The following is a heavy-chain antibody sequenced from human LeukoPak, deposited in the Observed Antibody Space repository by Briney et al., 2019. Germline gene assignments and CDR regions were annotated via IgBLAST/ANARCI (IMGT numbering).Heavy chain of an antibody. CDR3: ARQGVLRFLEWLESDAFDI. CDR2: IYYSGST. Sequence: SETLSLTCTVSGVSVSSGSYYWSWLRQPPGKGLEWIGYIYYSGSTNYNPSLKSRVTISVDTSKNQFSLKLSSVTAADTAVYYCARQGVLRFLEWLESDAFDIWGQGTMVTVSS. CDR1: GVSVSSGSYY. J-gene: IGHJ3*02. V-gene: IGHV4-61*01. D-gene: IGHD3-3*01.